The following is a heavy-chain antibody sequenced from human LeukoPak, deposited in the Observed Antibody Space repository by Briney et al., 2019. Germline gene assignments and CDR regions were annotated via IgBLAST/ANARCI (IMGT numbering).Heavy chain of an antibody. J-gene: IGHJ4*02. CDR1: GFTFSSYG. CDR2: ISYDGSNK. V-gene: IGHV3-30*18. D-gene: IGHD6-13*01. CDR3: ANFLLAAALDY. Sequence: GGSLRLSCAASGFTFSSYGMHWVRQAPGKVLEWVAVISYDGSNKYYADSVKGRFTISRDNSKNTLYLQMNSLRAEDTAVYYCANFLLAAALDYWGQGTLVTVSS.